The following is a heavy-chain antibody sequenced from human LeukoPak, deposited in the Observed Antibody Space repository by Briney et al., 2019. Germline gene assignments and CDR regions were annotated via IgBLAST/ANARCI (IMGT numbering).Heavy chain of an antibody. V-gene: IGHV1-2*06. CDR1: GYTFTGYY. CDR2: INPNSGGT. J-gene: IGHJ6*03. Sequence: ASVKVSCKASGYTFTGYYMHWVRQAPGQGLEWMGLINPNSGGTNYAQKFQGRVTMTRDTSISTAYMELSRLRSDDTAVYYCARGQWGSSNYYYYYMDVWGKGTTVTVSS. D-gene: IGHD6-6*01. CDR3: ARGQWGSSNYYYYYMDV.